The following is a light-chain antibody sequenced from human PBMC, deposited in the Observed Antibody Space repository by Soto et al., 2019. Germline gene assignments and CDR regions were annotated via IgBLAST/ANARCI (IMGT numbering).Light chain of an antibody. V-gene: IGKV3-20*01. CDR3: QQYNSWPRT. J-gene: IGKJ5*01. CDR1: QSVTSSF. CDR2: GTS. Sequence: EVLLTQSPGTLSLSPGDRATLSCGASQSVTSSFLAWYQQKPGQAPRLLIYGTSSRATGIPDRFSGGGSGTDFTLTISSLQSEDFATYYCQQYNSWPRTFGQGTRLEI.